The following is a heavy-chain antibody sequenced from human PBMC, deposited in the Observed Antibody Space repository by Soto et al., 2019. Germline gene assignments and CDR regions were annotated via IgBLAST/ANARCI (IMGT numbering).Heavy chain of an antibody. J-gene: IGHJ4*02. V-gene: IGHV3-74*01. Sequence: GGSLRLSCAASGFTFSGDWMHWVRQAAGKGLVWVSRINMDGSSTNYADSVKGRFTISRDNAKNTLYLQMNSLRVDDTAVYYCARGTSGLYHHDYWGQGALVTVSS. CDR3: ARGTSGLYHHDY. CDR2: INMDGSST. CDR1: GFTFSGDW. D-gene: IGHD1-26*01.